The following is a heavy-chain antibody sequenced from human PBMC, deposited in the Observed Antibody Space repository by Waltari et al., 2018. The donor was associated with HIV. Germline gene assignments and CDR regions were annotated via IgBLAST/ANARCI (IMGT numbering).Heavy chain of an antibody. CDR1: GGSISSSSYY. D-gene: IGHD2-2*01. J-gene: IGHJ4*02. Sequence: QLQLQESGPGLVKPSETLSLTCTVSGGSISSSSYYWGWIRQPPGKGLEWIGSIYYSGSTYHNPSLKSRVTISVDTSKNQFSLKLSSWTAADTAVYYCARQGGPGVVPAAIYYFDYWGQGTLVTVSS. CDR3: ARQGGPGVVPAAIYYFDY. V-gene: IGHV4-39*01. CDR2: IYYSGST.